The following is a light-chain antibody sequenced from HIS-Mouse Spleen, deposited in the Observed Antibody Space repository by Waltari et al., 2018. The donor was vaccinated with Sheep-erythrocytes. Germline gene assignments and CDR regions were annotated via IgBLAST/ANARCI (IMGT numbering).Light chain of an antibody. CDR3: QQYGSSPFT. Sequence: DIVLTQSPGTLSLSPGERATLSCRASQSVSSSYLAWYQQKPGQAPRLLIYGASSRATGIPDRFSGSGSGTDFTLTISRLEPEDFAVYYCQQYGSSPFTFGPGTKVDSK. CDR1: QSVSSSY. J-gene: IGKJ3*01. V-gene: IGKV3-20*01. CDR2: GAS.